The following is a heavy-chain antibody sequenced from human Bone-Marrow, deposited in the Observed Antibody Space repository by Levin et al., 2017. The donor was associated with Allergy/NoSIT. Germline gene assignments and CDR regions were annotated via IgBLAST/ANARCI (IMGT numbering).Heavy chain of an antibody. CDR3: ARDTIAAGGLFDY. CDR2: ISAYDGDT. Sequence: ASVKVSYKASGYTFASHGFSWVRQAPGQGLEWVGWISAYDGDTNYAQRLQGRVTMTTDTSTRTAYMELRSLGADDTAVYYCARDTIAAGGLFDYWGQGTLVTVSS. D-gene: IGHD6-13*01. J-gene: IGHJ4*02. CDR1: GYTFASHG. V-gene: IGHV1-18*01.